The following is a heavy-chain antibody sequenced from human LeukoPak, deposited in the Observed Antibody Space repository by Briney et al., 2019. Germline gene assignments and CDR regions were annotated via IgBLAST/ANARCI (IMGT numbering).Heavy chain of an antibody. CDR3: ATQNPYCSGGSCYVDYYYGMDV. Sequence: ASVKVSCKVSGYTLTELSMHWVRQALGKGLEWMGGFDPEDGETIYAQKFQGRVTMTEDTSTDTAYMELSSLRSEDTAVYYCATQNPYCSGGSCYVDYYYGMDVWGQGTTVTVSS. D-gene: IGHD2-15*01. J-gene: IGHJ6*02. CDR2: FDPEDGET. V-gene: IGHV1-24*01. CDR1: GYTLTELS.